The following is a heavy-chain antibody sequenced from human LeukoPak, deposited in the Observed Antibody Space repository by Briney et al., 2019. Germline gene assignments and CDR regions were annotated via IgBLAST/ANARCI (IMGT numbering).Heavy chain of an antibody. CDR1: GFTFSSYG. V-gene: IGHV3-33*01. CDR2: IWYDGSNK. J-gene: IGHJ4*02. Sequence: GGSLRLSCAASGFTFSSYGMHWVRQAPGKGLEWVAVIWYDGSNKYYADSVKGRFTISRDNSKNTLYLQMNSLRAEDTAVYYCARSRPGTTIFGHWGQGTLVTVSS. D-gene: IGHD3-3*01. CDR3: ARSRPGTTIFGH.